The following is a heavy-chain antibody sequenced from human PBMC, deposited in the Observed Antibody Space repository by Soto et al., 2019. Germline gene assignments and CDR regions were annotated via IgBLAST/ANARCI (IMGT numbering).Heavy chain of an antibody. CDR3: AAGRLASDYYYGMDV. V-gene: IGHV4-4*02. CDR1: GGSISSSNL. CDR2: IYHSGST. J-gene: IGHJ6*02. Sequence: SETLSLTCAVSGGSISSSNLLIWVRQHPGKGLEWIGEIYHSGSTNYHPSLKSRVTISVDKSKNQFSLKLSSVTAADTAVYYCAAGRLASDYYYGMDVWGQGTTVNVSS. D-gene: IGHD3-3*01.